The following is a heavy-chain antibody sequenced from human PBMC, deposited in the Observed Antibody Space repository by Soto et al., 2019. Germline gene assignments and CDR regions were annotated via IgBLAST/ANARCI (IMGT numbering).Heavy chain of an antibody. J-gene: IGHJ3*02. CDR1: GGSISSSSYY. CDR2: IYYSGST. V-gene: IGHV4-39*01. D-gene: IGHD6-25*01. Sequence: QLQLQESGPGLVKPSETLSLTCTVSGGSISSSSYYWGWIRQPPGKGLEWIGSIYYSGSTYYNPSLKSRVTISVDTSKNQFSLKLSSVTAADTAVYYCARQARLDAFDIWGQGTMVTVSS. CDR3: ARQARLDAFDI.